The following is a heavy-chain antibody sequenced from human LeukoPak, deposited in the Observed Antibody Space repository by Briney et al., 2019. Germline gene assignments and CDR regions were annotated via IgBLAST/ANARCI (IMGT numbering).Heavy chain of an antibody. J-gene: IGHJ6*02. CDR3: ARGLYCSSSTSCYDYGMDV. V-gene: IGHV1-69*13. Sequence: ASVKVSCKVSGGTFRSYGLNWVRQAPGQGPEWMGGIIPILGTAKYAQKLQGRVTITADEPTSTAYMELSSLRSEDTAVYYCARGLYCSSSTSCYDYGMDVWGQGTTVTVSS. CDR1: GGTFRSYG. CDR2: IIPILGTA. D-gene: IGHD2-2*01.